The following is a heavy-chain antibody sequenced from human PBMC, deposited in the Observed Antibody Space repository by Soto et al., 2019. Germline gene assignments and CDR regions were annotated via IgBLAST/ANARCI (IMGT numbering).Heavy chain of an antibody. CDR1: GFTFSNAW. J-gene: IGHJ4*02. Sequence: EVQLVESGGGLVKPGGSLRLSCAASGFTFSNAWMSWVRQAPGKGLEWVGRIKSKTDGGTTDYAAPVKGRFTISRDDSKNTLYLQMNSLKTEDTAVYYCARVERPIAVAGSFDYWGQGTLVTVSS. V-gene: IGHV3-15*01. D-gene: IGHD6-19*01. CDR2: IKSKTDGGTT. CDR3: ARVERPIAVAGSFDY.